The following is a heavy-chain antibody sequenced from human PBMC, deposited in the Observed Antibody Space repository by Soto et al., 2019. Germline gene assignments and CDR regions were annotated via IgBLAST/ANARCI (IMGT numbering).Heavy chain of an antibody. D-gene: IGHD2-21*02. CDR3: AKDRSLVHCSGGDCYYYYGTDV. CDR2: VSYDGSKA. Sequence: PGGSLKLSCEGSGFKFRDYGFHWVRQAPGKGREWVGVVSYDGSKAYYADSVKGRFTISRDNSKDSVERQMNTVRPEDRGIYYCAKDRSLVHCSGGDCYYYYGTDVSGQGTTVTVSS. V-gene: IGHV3-30*18. CDR1: GFKFRDYG. J-gene: IGHJ6*02.